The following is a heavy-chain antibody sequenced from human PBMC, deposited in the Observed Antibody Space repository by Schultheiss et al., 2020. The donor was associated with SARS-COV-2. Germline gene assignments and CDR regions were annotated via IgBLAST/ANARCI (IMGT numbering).Heavy chain of an antibody. J-gene: IGHJ5*02. D-gene: IGHD2-2*01. CDR2: ISYDGSNK. CDR3: EGYCSSTSCSRAPWFDP. Sequence: GGSLRLSCAASGFTFSSYGMHWVRQAPGKGLEWVAVISYDGSNKYYADSVKGRFTISRDNSKNTLYLQMNSLRAEDTAVYYCEGYCSSTSCSRAPWFDPWGQGTLVTVSS. CDR1: GFTFSSYG. V-gene: IGHV3-30*03.